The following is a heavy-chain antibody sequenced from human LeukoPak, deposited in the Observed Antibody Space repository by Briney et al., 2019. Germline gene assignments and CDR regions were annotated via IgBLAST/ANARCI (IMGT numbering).Heavy chain of an antibody. CDR3: ATKQWLAPPPDS. CDR1: GFTFRSYS. Sequence: GGSLRLSCAASGFTFRSYSMTWVRQAPGKGLESVSRINTDGTVTTYADSVKGRFTVYRDNADNTMFLQMNSVRDEDTAVYYCATKQWLAPPPDSWGQGTPVTVSS. J-gene: IGHJ4*02. D-gene: IGHD6-19*01. CDR2: INTDGTVT. V-gene: IGHV3-74*01.